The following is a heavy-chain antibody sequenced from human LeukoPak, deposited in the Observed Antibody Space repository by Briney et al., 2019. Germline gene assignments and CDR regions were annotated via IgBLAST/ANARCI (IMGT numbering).Heavy chain of an antibody. CDR1: GLTFSDYY. D-gene: IGHD2-21*02. V-gene: IGHV3-53*01. J-gene: IGHJ3*02. CDR3: AKAPRMVTNDAFDI. Sequence: GGSLRLSCAASGLTFSDYYMSWVRQAPGKGLEWVSLIYSGENTYSADSVKGRFTISRDSSINALFLEMNSLRAEDTAVYYCAKAPRMVTNDAFDIWGQGTMVTVSS. CDR2: IYSGENT.